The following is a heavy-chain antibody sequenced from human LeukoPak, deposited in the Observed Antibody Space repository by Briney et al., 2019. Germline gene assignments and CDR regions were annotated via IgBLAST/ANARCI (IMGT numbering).Heavy chain of an antibody. Sequence: PSETLSLTCTVSGDSISSTNYYWGWIRQPPGKGLEWIGSIYYSGSTYYNPSLESRITISVNTYKNQFSLKLSSVTAADTAVYYCATSGWYLLPGVYWGQGTLVTVSS. V-gene: IGHV4-39*01. D-gene: IGHD6-19*01. CDR1: GDSISSTNYY. CDR2: IYYSGST. J-gene: IGHJ4*02. CDR3: ATSGWYLLPGVY.